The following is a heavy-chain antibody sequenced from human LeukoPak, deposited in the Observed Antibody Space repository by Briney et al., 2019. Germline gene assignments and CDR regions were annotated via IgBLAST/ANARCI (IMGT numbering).Heavy chain of an antibody. CDR2: ISNDGSNK. J-gene: IGHJ4*02. D-gene: IGHD2-2*01. CDR1: GFTFSSYG. Sequence: GGSLRLSCAASGFTFSSYGMHWVRQAPGKGLEWVTVISNDGSNKYYADSVKGRFTVSRDNSRNTLFLEMNSLRTEDTSVYYCARSGCSSTSCSPEYWGQGTLVSVSS. CDR3: ARSGCSSTSCSPEY. V-gene: IGHV3-30*03.